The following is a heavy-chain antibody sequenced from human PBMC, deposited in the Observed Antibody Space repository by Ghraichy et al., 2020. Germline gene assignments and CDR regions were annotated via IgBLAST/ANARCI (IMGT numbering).Heavy chain of an antibody. D-gene: IGHD3-10*01. V-gene: IGHV4-39*01. CDR2: IHYSGSA. CDR1: GGSISRTSYY. CDR3: ARASSQFDSWFDS. Sequence: SETLSLTCTVSGGSISRTSYYWDWIRQPPGKGLEWIGSIHYSGSAYYNPSLKSRVTISVDTSKNQFSLKLPSVTAADTAVYYCARASSQFDSWFDSWGQGTLVTVSS. J-gene: IGHJ5*01.